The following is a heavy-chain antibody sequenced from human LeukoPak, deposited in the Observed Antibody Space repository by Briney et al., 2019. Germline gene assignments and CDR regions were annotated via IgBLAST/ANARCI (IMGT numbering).Heavy chain of an antibody. CDR1: GFTFTAYA. D-gene: IGHD3-3*01. V-gene: IGHV3-23*01. CDR3: AREPHLGVVTSFDH. J-gene: IGHJ4*02. Sequence: GGSLGLSCAASGFTFTAYAMSWVRQAPGKGLEWVASIGGRDAITFHADSVRGRFSVSRDTSKNTLYLQMNSVRAEDTAVYYCAREPHLGVVTSFDHWGQGTVVTVSS. CDR2: IGGRDAIT.